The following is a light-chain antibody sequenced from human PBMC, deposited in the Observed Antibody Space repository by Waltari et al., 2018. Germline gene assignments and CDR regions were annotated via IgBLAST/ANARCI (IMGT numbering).Light chain of an antibody. Sequence: QSVLTQPPSASGTPGQRFTISCSGSSANIGSNHVYWYQQLPGLAPTLLIYRNDQRPSGVPDRFSGSKSGSSASLAISGLRSEDEADYYCGAWDDSLSGHYVFGTGTKVTVL. J-gene: IGLJ1*01. V-gene: IGLV1-47*01. CDR3: GAWDDSLSGHYV. CDR1: SANIGSNH. CDR2: RND.